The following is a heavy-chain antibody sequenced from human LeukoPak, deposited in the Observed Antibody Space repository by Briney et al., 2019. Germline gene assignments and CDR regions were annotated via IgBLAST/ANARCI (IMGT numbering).Heavy chain of an antibody. CDR1: GFTFSSYG. CDR3: ARGSSSGNSLGPMDL. CDR2: IWYDGSNK. V-gene: IGHV3-33*03. D-gene: IGHD6-19*01. Sequence: GRSLRLSCAASGFTFSSYGMHWVRQAPGKGLEWVAVIWYDGSNKYYADSVKGRFTISRDNANNTLNLQMNSLRAEDTAVYYCARGSSSGNSLGPMDLWGQGTLVTVSS. J-gene: IGHJ5*02.